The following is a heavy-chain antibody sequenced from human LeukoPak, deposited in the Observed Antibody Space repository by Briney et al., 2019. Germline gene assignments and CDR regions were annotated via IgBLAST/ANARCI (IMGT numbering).Heavy chain of an antibody. Sequence: GGSLRLSCAASGFTFSDHYMDWVRQAPGKGLEWVGRTRNKANSYTTQYAASVKGRFTISRDDSKNSLYLQMHSLKTEDTAVYYCARVPGTTFLLSYMDVWGKGTTVTVS. V-gene: IGHV3-72*01. J-gene: IGHJ6*03. CDR1: GFTFSDHY. CDR2: TRNKANSYTT. CDR3: ARVPGTTFLLSYMDV. D-gene: IGHD1-7*01.